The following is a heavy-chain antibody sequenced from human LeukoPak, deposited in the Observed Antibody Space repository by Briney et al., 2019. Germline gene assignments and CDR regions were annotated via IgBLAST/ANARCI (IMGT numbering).Heavy chain of an antibody. V-gene: IGHV3-7*01. CDR2: IKQDGSEK. Sequence: GGSLRLSCAASGFTFSSYWMSWVRQAPGKGLEWVANIKQDGSEKYYVDSVKGRFTISRDNAKNSLYLQMNSLRAEDTAVYCCARVVVVPAAINYYYYMDVWGKGTTVTVSS. J-gene: IGHJ6*03. D-gene: IGHD2-2*02. CDR3: ARVVVVPAAINYYYYMDV. CDR1: GFTFSSYW.